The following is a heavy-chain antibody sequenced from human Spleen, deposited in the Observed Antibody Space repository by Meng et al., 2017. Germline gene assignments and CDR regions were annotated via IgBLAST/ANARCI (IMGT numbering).Heavy chain of an antibody. CDR1: GFTFSDYY. CDR3: ARYTAMIDYLDY. CDR2: ISRDGTMI. D-gene: IGHD5-18*01. Sequence: GESLKISCAASGFTFSDYYMSWIRQAPGKGLEWISYISRDGTMIYYADSVKGRFTISRDNAKNSLYLQMNSLRAEDTAVYYCARYTAMIDYLDYWGQGTLVTVSS. J-gene: IGHJ4*02. V-gene: IGHV3-11*04.